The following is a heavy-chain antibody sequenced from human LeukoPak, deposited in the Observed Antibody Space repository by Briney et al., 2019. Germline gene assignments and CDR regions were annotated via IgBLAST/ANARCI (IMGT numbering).Heavy chain of an antibody. CDR1: GFGFSNFW. Sequence: GGSLTLSCAASGFGFSNFWMHWVSQAPGKGLVWVSRIKPDGTTTVYADSVKGRFTISRDNLKNTLYLQMKSLRAEDTGVYFCAREADPRLYASSPPDYWGQGTAVTVSS. CDR2: IKPDGTTT. CDR3: AREADPRLYASSPPDY. V-gene: IGHV3-74*01. D-gene: IGHD2/OR15-2a*01. J-gene: IGHJ4*01.